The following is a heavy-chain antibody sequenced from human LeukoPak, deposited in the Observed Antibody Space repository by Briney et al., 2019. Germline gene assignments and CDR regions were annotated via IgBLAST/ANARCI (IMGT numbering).Heavy chain of an antibody. CDR1: GYTFKDYK. Sequence: VKISCKASGYTFKDYKMHWVQPAPGKGIEWMGRIDPEEGQVIYGETFRGRVTISADTSEDTIHMKLTSLTSDDTAMYFFARGTVLLLLDCWGQGTLVTVSS. J-gene: IGHJ4*02. D-gene: IGHD2/OR15-2a*01. CDR2: IDPEEGQV. CDR3: ARGTVLLLLDC. V-gene: IGHV1-69-2*01.